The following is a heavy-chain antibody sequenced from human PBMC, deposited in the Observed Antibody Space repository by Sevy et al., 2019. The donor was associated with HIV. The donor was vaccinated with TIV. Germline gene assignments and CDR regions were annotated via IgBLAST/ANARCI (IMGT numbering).Heavy chain of an antibody. J-gene: IGHJ3*02. Sequence: GGSLRLSCAASGITSSGYAMNWVRQAPGKGLDWVSTIYGSAGVTYYADSVKGRFTISRDNSKNTLFLQMNNLRAEDTAVYYCAGGRFDSTGSFDAFDIWGRGTLVTVSS. CDR2: IYGSAGVT. V-gene: IGHV3-23*01. D-gene: IGHD3-22*01. CDR1: GITSSGYA. CDR3: AGGRFDSTGSFDAFDI.